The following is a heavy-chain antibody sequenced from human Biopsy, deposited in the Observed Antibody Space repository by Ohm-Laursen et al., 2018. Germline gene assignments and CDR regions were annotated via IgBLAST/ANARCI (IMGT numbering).Heavy chain of an antibody. J-gene: IGHJ2*01. CDR3: VREPKTGTAEAWYFDL. Sequence: SQTLSLTCSVSGASVKTSGYFWAWIRQRPGKGLAWIGYISYNERTHYNPSLTSRLAISFDTSNNRISLQLRSVSVADTAVYYCVREPKTGTAEAWYFDLWGRGSPVTVPS. CDR1: GASVKTSGYF. CDR2: ISYNERT. D-gene: IGHD3-9*01. V-gene: IGHV4-31*03.